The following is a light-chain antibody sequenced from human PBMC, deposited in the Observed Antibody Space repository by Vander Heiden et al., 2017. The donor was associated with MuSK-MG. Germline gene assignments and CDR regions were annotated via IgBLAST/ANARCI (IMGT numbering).Light chain of an antibody. CDR1: SGINVGTYR. V-gene: IGLV5-45*03. J-gene: IGLJ3*02. CDR3: MIWHSSAWV. Sequence: QAVLTQPSSLSASPGASASLTCTLRSGINVGTYRIYWYQQKPGSPPQYLLRYKSDSDKQQGSGVPSRFSGSKDASANAGSLLIAGLQSEDEADYYCMIWHSSAWVFGGGTKLTVL. CDR2: YKSDSDK.